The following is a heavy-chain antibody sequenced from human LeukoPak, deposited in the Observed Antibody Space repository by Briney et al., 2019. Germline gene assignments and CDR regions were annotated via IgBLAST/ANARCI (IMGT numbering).Heavy chain of an antibody. CDR3: ARDLNWETY. CDR2: ISSSGSYI. D-gene: IGHD7-27*01. V-gene: IGHV3-21*01. CDR1: GFTFSASD. J-gene: IGHJ4*02. Sequence: GGSLRLSCAASGFTFSASDMNWVRQTPGKGLEWVSSISSSGSYIYYADSVKGRFSISRDSAKNSLYLQMNSLRAEDTAVYYCARDLNWETYWGQGTLVSVSS.